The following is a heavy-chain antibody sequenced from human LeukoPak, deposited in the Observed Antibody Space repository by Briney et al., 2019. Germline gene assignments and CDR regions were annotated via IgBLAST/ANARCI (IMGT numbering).Heavy chain of an antibody. CDR2: FDPEDGET. V-gene: IGHV1-24*01. Sequence: ASVKVSCKVSGHTLTELSMHWVRQAPGKGLEWMGGFDPEDGETIYAENLQGRVTMTEDTSTDTAYMELNSLRYEDTAVYYCATAVLWNDENHFDYWGQGTLVTVSS. D-gene: IGHD1-1*01. CDR1: GHTLTELS. CDR3: ATAVLWNDENHFDY. J-gene: IGHJ4*02.